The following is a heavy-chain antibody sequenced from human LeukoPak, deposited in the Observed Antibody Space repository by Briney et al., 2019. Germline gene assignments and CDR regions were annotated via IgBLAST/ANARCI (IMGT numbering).Heavy chain of an antibody. CDR1: GYTFTSYD. Sequence: ASVKVTCKASGYTFTSYDINWVRQATGQGLEWMGWMNPNSGNTGYAQKFQGRVTMTRSTSISTAYMELSSLRSEDTAVYYCAGGQRTGSSGWYFRYYYYGMDVWGQGTTVTVSS. D-gene: IGHD6-19*01. CDR3: AGGQRTGSSGWYFRYYYYGMDV. V-gene: IGHV1-8*01. CDR2: MNPNSGNT. J-gene: IGHJ6*02.